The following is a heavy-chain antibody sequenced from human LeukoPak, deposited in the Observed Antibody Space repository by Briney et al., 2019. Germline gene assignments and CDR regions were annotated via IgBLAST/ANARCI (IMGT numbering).Heavy chain of an antibody. J-gene: IGHJ6*02. V-gene: IGHV3-23*01. D-gene: IGHD2-15*01. CDR1: GFTFSSYA. Sequence: GGSLRLSCAASGFTFSSYAMSWVRQAPGKGLEWVSAISGSGGSTYYADSVKGRFTISRDNSKNTLYLQMNSLRAEDTAVYYCVVAATPGYSMDVWGQGTTVTVSS. CDR3: VVAATPGYSMDV. CDR2: ISGSGGST.